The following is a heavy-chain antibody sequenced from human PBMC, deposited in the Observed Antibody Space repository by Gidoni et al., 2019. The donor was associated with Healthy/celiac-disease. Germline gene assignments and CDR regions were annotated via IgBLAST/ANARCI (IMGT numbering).Heavy chain of an antibody. D-gene: IGHD2-15*01. CDR3: ARHARIPHALDY. V-gene: IGHV4-39*01. CDR2: IYYSGST. J-gene: IGHJ4*02. Sequence: QLQLQESGPGLVKPSETPSLPCTVSGGSLSSSSYYWGGICQPPGEGLVWIGSIYYSGSTYYNPSLMSRVTISVDTSKNQFSLKLSSVTAADTAVYYCARHARIPHALDYWGQGTLVTVSS. CDR1: GGSLSSSSYY.